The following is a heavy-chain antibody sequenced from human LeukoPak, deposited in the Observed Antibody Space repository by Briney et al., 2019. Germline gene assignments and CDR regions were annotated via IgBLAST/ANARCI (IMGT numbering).Heavy chain of an antibody. D-gene: IGHD3-10*01. Sequence: GGTLRLSCAASGFTFSNYGMSWVRQAPGKGLEWVSAISGSGGSTYYADSVKGRFTISRDNSKNTLYLQMNSLRAEDTAVYYCAKDLKVGTMVRGATYFDYWGQGTLVTVSS. CDR2: ISGSGGST. J-gene: IGHJ4*02. V-gene: IGHV3-23*01. CDR3: AKDLKVGTMVRGATYFDY. CDR1: GFTFSNYG.